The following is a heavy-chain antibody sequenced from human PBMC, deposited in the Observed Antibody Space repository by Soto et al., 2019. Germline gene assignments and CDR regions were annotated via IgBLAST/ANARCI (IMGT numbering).Heavy chain of an antibody. CDR1: GGSFSAYY. J-gene: IGHJ5*02. V-gene: IGHV4-59*08. Sequence: GGSFSAYYWSWIRQPPGEGLEWIASIYYSGTTYYNPSLKSRVAISVDTSKNQFSLNLSSVTAADTAVYYCVRRDDILTGYSRYSWFDPWGQGTLVTVSS. D-gene: IGHD3-9*01. CDR3: VRRDDILTGYSRYSWFDP. CDR2: IYYSGTT.